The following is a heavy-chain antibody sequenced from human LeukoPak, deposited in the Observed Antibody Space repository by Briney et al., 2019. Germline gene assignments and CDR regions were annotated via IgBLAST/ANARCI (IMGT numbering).Heavy chain of an antibody. J-gene: IGHJ4*02. CDR3: ARPYCSGGSCHDYFDY. CDR1: GYTFTDYY. Sequence: ASVKVSCKASGYTFTDYYMHWVRQAPGQGLEWMGWINLNSRGTNYAQKFQGRVTMTRDTSISTAYMELSGLTSDDTAVYYCARPYCSGGSCHDYFDYWGQGTLVTVSS. CDR2: INLNSRGT. V-gene: IGHV1-2*02. D-gene: IGHD2-15*01.